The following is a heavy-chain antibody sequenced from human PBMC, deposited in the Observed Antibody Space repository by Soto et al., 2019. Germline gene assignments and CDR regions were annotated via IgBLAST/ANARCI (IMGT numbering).Heavy chain of an antibody. CDR3: AKVEHSSSCPDY. Sequence: GSLRLSCAASGFTFSSYAMSWVRQAPGKGLEWVSAISGSGGSTYYADSVKGRFTISRDNSKNTLYLQMNSLRAEDTAVYYCAKVEHSSSCPDYWGQGTLVTVSS. CDR1: GFTFSSYA. D-gene: IGHD6-13*01. J-gene: IGHJ4*02. V-gene: IGHV3-23*01. CDR2: ISGSGGST.